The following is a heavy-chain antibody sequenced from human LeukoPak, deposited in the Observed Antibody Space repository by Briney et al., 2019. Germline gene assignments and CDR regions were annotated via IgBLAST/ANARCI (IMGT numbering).Heavy chain of an antibody. V-gene: IGHV3-30*02. CDR1: GFTFSSYG. CDR3: ARSEYYYDSSGYYSGAFDI. D-gene: IGHD3-22*01. Sequence: GGSLRLSCAASGFTFSSYGMHWVRQAPGKGLEWVAFIRYDGSNKYYADSVKGRFTISRDNSKNTLYLQMNSLRAEDTAVYYCARSEYYYDSSGYYSGAFDIWGQGTMVTVSS. CDR2: IRYDGSNK. J-gene: IGHJ3*02.